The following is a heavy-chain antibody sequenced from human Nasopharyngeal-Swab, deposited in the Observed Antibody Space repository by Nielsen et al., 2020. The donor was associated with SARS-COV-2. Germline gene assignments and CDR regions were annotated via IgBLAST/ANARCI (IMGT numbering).Heavy chain of an antibody. Sequence: GESLKISCAASGFTFSSYRMHWVRQAPGKGLVWVSRINGDGSSLNYADFVKGRFTISTDNAKSTPYLEMNSLRAEDTAVYYCARGRGSSTSMIGYWGQGTLVTVSP. CDR1: GFTFSSYR. CDR3: ARGRGSSTSMIGY. V-gene: IGHV3-74*01. J-gene: IGHJ4*02. CDR2: INGDGSSL. D-gene: IGHD2/OR15-2a*01.